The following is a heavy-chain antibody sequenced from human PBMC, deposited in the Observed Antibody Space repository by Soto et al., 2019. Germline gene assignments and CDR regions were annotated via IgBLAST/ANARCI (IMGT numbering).Heavy chain of an antibody. Sequence: QVQLVQSGAVVKKPGSSLKVSCRTSGGTFTSFTVSWVRQAPGQALEWVGGIIPLFGSTNYAHKFQGRLTITADRSTDTPYLDLRSLKSDDTAVYYCASGSAFAADSWGQGTLVTVS. V-gene: IGHV1-69*06. D-gene: IGHD2-2*01. CDR3: ASGSAFAADS. J-gene: IGHJ5*01. CDR1: GGTFTSFT. CDR2: IIPLFGST.